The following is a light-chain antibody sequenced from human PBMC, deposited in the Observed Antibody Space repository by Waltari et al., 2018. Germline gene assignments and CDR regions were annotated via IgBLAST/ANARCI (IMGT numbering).Light chain of an antibody. J-gene: IGKJ2*01. CDR2: GAL. CDR1: HRLNVAY. V-gene: IGKV3-20*01. CDR3: QQYDTSPGT. Sequence: DIVLTQSPGTLSLSPGEKAILSCRASHRLNVAYVAWYQHKSGQAPRLLIYGALYRAADIPDRFSGSGSGTDFTLTITRLEPDDFAVYYCQQYDTSPGTFGQGTRLEMK.